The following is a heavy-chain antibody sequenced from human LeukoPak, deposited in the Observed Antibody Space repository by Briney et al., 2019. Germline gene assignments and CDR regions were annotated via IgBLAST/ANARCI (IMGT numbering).Heavy chain of an antibody. Sequence: PSGTLSLTCGVSGGSVTSTNWWTWVRQPSGKGLEWIGEVHLDGRTNYNPSLKSRLTMPVDLSENHISLKLTSVTAADTAVYYCAREGGFYRPLDYSGQGTLVTVSS. D-gene: IGHD3-3*01. CDR2: VHLDGRT. V-gene: IGHV4-4*02. CDR3: AREGGFYRPLDY. CDR1: GGSVTSTNW. J-gene: IGHJ4*02.